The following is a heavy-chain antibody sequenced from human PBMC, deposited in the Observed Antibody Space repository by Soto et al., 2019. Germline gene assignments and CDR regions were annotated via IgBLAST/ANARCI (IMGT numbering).Heavy chain of an antibody. J-gene: IGHJ4*02. V-gene: IGHV4-59*08. Sequence: QVQLQESGPGLLKPSETLSLTCTVSGGSISNFYWSWIRQPPGKGLEWIGYIYYSGSTNYNPSLKSRVTISVDTSKNQFSLKLSSVTAADTAVYFCARRYGGNLDYWGQGTLVTVSS. CDR1: GGSISNFY. CDR3: ARRYGGNLDY. D-gene: IGHD1-26*01. CDR2: IYYSGST.